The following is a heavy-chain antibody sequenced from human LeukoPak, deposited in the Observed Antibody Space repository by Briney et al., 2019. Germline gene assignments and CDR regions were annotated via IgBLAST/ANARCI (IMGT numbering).Heavy chain of an antibody. CDR3: ARDPPIAAAGTY. CDR1: RFTFSSYS. J-gene: IGHJ4*02. CDR2: ISSSSSYI. V-gene: IGHV3-21*01. D-gene: IGHD6-13*01. Sequence: PGGSLRLSCAASRFTFSSYSMNWVRQAPGKGLEWVSSISSSSSYIYYADSVKGRFTISRDNAKNSLYLQMNSLRAEDTAVYYCARDPPIAAAGTYWGQGTLVTVSS.